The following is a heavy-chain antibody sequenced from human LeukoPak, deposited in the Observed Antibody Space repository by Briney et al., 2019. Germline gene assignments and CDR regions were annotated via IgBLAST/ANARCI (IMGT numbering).Heavy chain of an antibody. Sequence: QTGGSLRLSCAASGFTFSAYEMNWVRQAPGKGLEPVSYISGSGNSISYADSVRGRFTISRDNAKNSLFLQMNSLRVEDTAVYYCVRDGRGYCGSTSCRPFDSWGRGTQVTVSS. CDR1: GFTFSAYE. D-gene: IGHD2-2*01. J-gene: IGHJ4*02. CDR3: VRDGRGYCGSTSCRPFDS. CDR2: ISGSGNSI. V-gene: IGHV3-48*03.